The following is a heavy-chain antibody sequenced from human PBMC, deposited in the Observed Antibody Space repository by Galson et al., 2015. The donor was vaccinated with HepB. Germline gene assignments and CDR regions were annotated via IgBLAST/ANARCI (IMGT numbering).Heavy chain of an antibody. CDR3: AGPSGRSETYYYDSSGFRGYYYGMDV. V-gene: IGHV3-21*01. CDR2: ISSSSSYI. J-gene: IGHJ6*02. Sequence: SLRLSCAASGFTLSSYSMNLVRQAPGKGLEWVSSISSSSSYIYYADSVKGRFTISRDNAKNSLYLQMNSLRAEDTAVYYCAGPSGRSETYYYDSSGFRGYYYGMDVWGQRTTVTVSS. CDR1: GFTLSSYS. D-gene: IGHD3-22*01.